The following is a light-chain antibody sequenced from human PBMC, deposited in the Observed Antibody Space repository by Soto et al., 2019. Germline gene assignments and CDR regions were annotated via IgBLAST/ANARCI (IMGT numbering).Light chain of an antibody. CDR1: QSIGKSY. CDR2: GAS. V-gene: IGKV3D-20*02. CDR3: QQRSNWPIT. J-gene: IGKJ5*01. Sequence: ETVLTQSPGTVSLSPGESATLSCRASQSIGKSYLAWFQHKPGQAPRLLIYGASTRATGIPDRFRGSGSGTDFTLTVSRLESEDFAVYYCQQRSNWPITFGQGTRLEIK.